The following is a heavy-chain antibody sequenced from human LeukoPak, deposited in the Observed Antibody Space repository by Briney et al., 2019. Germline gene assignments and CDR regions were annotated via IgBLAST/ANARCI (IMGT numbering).Heavy chain of an antibody. CDR3: ARAHSSSFAPFDY. Sequence: SETLSLTCAVSGGSISSPNWWSWVRQPPGKGLEWIGEIYHSGMTNYKTSLKSRVTISVDESKNQFSLKLSSVTAADTAVYYCARAHSSSFAPFDYWGQGTLVTVSS. D-gene: IGHD6-13*01. CDR1: GGSISSPNW. V-gene: IGHV4-4*02. J-gene: IGHJ4*02. CDR2: IYHSGMT.